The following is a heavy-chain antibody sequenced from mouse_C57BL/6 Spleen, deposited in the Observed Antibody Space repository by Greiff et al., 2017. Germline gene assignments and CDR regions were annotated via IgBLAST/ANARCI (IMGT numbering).Heavy chain of an antibody. CDR3: TRNHYYGSSVFAY. V-gene: IGHV1-15*01. CDR1: GYTFTDYE. CDR2: IDPETGGT. D-gene: IGHD1-1*01. J-gene: IGHJ3*01. Sequence: QVQLQQSGAELVRPGASVTLSCKASGYTFTDYEMHWVKQTPVHGLEWIGAIDPETGGTAYNQKFKGKAILTADKSSSTAYMELRSLTSEDSAVYYCTRNHYYGSSVFAYWGQGTLVTVSA.